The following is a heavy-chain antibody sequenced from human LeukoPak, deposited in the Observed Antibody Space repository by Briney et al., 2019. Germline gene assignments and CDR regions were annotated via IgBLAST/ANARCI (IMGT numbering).Heavy chain of an antibody. CDR1: GFDLSTYE. J-gene: IGHJ5*02. CDR3: ARGDPHADL. Sequence: PGGSLRPSCAASGFDLSTYEMNWVRQAPGKGLEWIADITISGHTKNYADSVKGRFTISRDNARTSLYLQMNSLRAEDTGVYYCARGDPHADLWGQGTLVTVSS. CDR2: ITISGHTK. V-gene: IGHV3-48*03.